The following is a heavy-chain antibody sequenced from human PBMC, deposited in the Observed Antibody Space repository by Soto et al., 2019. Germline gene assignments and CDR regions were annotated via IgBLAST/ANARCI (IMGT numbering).Heavy chain of an antibody. V-gene: IGHV3-9*01. J-gene: IGHJ4*02. D-gene: IGHD6-6*01. CDR3: AKGLLHSSSSSLSYFDY. Sequence: GGSLRLSCAASGFTFDDYAMHWVRQAPGKGLEWVSGISWNSGSIGYADSVTGRFTISRDNAKNSLYLQMNSLRAEDTALYYCAKGLLHSSSSSLSYFDYWGQGTLVTVSS. CDR2: ISWNSGSI. CDR1: GFTFDDYA.